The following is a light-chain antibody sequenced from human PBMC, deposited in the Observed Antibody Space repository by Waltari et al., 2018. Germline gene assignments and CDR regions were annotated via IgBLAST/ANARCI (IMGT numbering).Light chain of an antibody. CDR3: NSYTSSSTLV. Sequence: QSPLTQPASVSGSPGQSITISCTGTSSDVGSYNYVSWYQQHPGNAPKLMIYEVSNRPSGVSDRFSGSKYGNTASLTISGLQAEDEADYYCNSYTSSSTLVFGGGTKVTVL. J-gene: IGLJ3*02. V-gene: IGLV2-14*01. CDR2: EVS. CDR1: SSDVGSYNY.